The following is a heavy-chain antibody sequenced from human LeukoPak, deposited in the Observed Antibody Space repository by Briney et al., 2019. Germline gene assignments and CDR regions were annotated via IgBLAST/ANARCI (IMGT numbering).Heavy chain of an antibody. CDR3: ATELRWKDH. D-gene: IGHD4-23*01. J-gene: IGHJ4*02. V-gene: IGHV1-8*01. CDR1: GYTFTNYD. Sequence: ASVKVSCKASGYTFTNYDINWVRQATGQGLEWMGYMKPNSGNTGYAQKFQGRVTMTRDTSISTAYMELSSLTSEDTAVYYCATELRWKDHWGQGTLVTVSS. CDR2: MKPNSGNT.